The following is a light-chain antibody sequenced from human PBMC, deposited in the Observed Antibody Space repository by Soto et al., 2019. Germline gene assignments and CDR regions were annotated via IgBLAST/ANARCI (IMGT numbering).Light chain of an antibody. Sequence: DIVMTQSQDSLAVSLGERATINCKSSRSILYNTNNKNYLAWYQQKPGQPPKLLIYWKSTRESGVPDRFSGSGSGTDFTLTISSLPPEDVAVYYCQQYYSIPPTFGQGTKVEIK. J-gene: IGKJ1*01. CDR3: QQYYSIPPT. CDR2: WKS. CDR1: RSILYNTNNKNY. V-gene: IGKV4-1*01.